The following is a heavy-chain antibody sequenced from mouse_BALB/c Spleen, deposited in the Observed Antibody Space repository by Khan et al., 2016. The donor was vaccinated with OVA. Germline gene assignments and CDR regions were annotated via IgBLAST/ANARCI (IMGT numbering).Heavy chain of an antibody. J-gene: IGHJ4*01. V-gene: IGHV2-6-5*01. CDR2: IWGGGST. Sequence: QVQLKESGPGLVAPSQSLSITCTVSGFSLTDYGVSWIRQPPGKGLEWLGVIWGGGSTYYTSVLKSRLSISKDNSKSQVFLKMISLQTDDTAIYYCAKGIWSYYFTLDYWGQGTSVTFSS. D-gene: IGHD1-1*02. CDR3: AKGIWSYYFTLDY. CDR1: GFSLTDYG.